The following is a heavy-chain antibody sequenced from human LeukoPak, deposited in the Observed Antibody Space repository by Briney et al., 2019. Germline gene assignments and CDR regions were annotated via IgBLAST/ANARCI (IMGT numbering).Heavy chain of an antibody. CDR1: GFSISNGYY. D-gene: IGHD3-10*01. V-gene: IGHV4-38-2*02. J-gene: IGHJ4*02. CDR3: ARGGLLPGGY. Sequence: SETLSLTCTVSGFSISNGYYWGWIRQPPGKGLEWIGSIYHSGNTYYNPSLKSRVTISVDTSKNHFSLKLSSVTAADMAVYYRARGGLLPGGYWGQGTLATVSS. CDR2: IYHSGNT.